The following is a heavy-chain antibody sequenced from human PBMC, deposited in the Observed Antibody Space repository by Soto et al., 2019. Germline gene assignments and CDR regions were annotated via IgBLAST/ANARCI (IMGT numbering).Heavy chain of an antibody. J-gene: IGHJ4*02. CDR3: ARAMIVVPNLDY. CDR2: ISSSSSYI. D-gene: IGHD3-22*01. CDR1: GFTFSSYS. V-gene: IGHV3-21*01. Sequence: EVQLVESGGGLVKPGGSLRLSCAASGFTFSSYSMNWVRKAPGKGLEWVSSISSSSSYIYYADSVKGRFTISRDNAKNSLYLQMNSLRAEDTAVYYCARAMIVVPNLDYWGQGTLVTVSS.